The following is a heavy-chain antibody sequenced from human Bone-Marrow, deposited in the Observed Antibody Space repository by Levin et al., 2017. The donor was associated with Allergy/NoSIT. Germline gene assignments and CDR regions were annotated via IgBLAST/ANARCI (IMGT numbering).Heavy chain of an antibody. CDR1: GGSINSYY. Sequence: GSLRLSCTVSGGSINSYYWSWIRQPPGKGLEWIGNIYYTGSTNYNPSLKSRVTISLDTSKNQFSLKLTSVTAADTAVYHCARANYFDYWGQGTLVTVSS. J-gene: IGHJ4*02. V-gene: IGHV4-59*08. CDR2: IYYTGST. CDR3: ARANYFDY.